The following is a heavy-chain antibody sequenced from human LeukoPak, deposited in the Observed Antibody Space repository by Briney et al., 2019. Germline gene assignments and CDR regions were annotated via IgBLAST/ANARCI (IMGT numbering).Heavy chain of an antibody. CDR2: IYPGDSDT. CDR1: GYSFTSYW. D-gene: IGHD3-10*01. V-gene: IGHV5-51*01. CDR3: ARRGSGSYAALNLFDY. J-gene: IGHJ4*02. Sequence: GGSLKISCKGSGYSFTSYWIGWVRQMPGKGLEWMGIIYPGDSDTRYSPSFQGQVTISADKSISTAYLQWSSLTSSDTAMYYCARRGSGSYAALNLFDYWGQGTLVTVSS.